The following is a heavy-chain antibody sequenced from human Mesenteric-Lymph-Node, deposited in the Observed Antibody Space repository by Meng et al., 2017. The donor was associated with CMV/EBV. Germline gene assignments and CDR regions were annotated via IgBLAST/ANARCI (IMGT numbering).Heavy chain of an antibody. V-gene: IGHV3-21*01. CDR1: GFTFSSYN. CDR3: ASSADQTGFDY. CDR2: ISRSSSYI. J-gene: IGHJ4*02. Sequence: GGSLRLSCAASGFTFSSYNMNWVRQAPGKGLQWVSSISRSSSYIYYADSVKGRFTISRDNAKNSLSLQMNSLRAEDTAVYYCASSADQTGFDYWGQGTLVTVSS. D-gene: IGHD7-27*01.